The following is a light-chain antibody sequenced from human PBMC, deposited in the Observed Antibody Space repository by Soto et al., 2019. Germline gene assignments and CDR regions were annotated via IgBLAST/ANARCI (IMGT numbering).Light chain of an antibody. CDR2: AAS. CDR1: QSISSY. CDR3: QQSYSTPRALN. J-gene: IGKJ4*01. V-gene: IGKV1-39*01. Sequence: EIQMTRSPSCLSASVGDGVTVTGRSSQSISSYLNWYQQKPGKAPKLLIYAASSLQSGVPSTFSGSGSGTDFTLTISSLQPEDFATYYCQQSYSTPRALNCGGGTTGDLK.